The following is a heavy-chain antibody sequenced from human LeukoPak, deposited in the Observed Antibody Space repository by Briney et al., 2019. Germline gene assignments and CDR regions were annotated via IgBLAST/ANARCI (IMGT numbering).Heavy chain of an antibody. CDR3: ARRVYSQAAYYYYMDV. CDR2: INTNTGNP. D-gene: IGHD2-21*01. Sequence: GASVKVSCKASGYTFTSYAMNWVRQAPGQGLEWMGWINTNTGNPTYAQGFTGRFVFSLDTSVSTAYLQISSLKAEDTAVYYCARRVYSQAAYYYYMDVWGKGTTVTVSS. J-gene: IGHJ6*03. CDR1: GYTFTSYA. V-gene: IGHV7-4-1*02.